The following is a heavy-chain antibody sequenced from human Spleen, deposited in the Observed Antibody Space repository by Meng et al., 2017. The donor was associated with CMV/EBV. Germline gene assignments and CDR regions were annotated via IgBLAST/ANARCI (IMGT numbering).Heavy chain of an antibody. CDR1: FTSYE. CDR3: ARGPYYDILTGGYYYGMDV. CDR2: MNPNSGNT. Sequence: FTSYEINWVRQATGQGLEWMGRMNPNSGNTGYAQKFQGRVTMTGNTSMSTASLELSSLRSEDTAVYYCARGPYYDILTGGYYYGMDVWGQGTTVTVSS. J-gene: IGHJ6*02. V-gene: IGHV1-8*01. D-gene: IGHD3-9*01.